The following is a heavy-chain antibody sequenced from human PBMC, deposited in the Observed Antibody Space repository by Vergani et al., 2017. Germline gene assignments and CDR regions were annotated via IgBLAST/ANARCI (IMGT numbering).Heavy chain of an antibody. J-gene: IGHJ6*02. CDR1: GGTFNIYS. D-gene: IGHD7-27*01. V-gene: IGHV1-69*12. Sequence: QVQLVQSGAEVKKPGSSVKVSCKASGGTFNIYSVSWLRQAPGQGPEWMGGITPFFPTGHYAQKFQGRVTITEDESATTVYMELSSLRSEDTAVYYCASPRTAENLPKPLYYFYGLDVWGQGTTVTVSS. CDR2: ITPFFPTG. CDR3: ASPRTAENLPKPLYYFYGLDV.